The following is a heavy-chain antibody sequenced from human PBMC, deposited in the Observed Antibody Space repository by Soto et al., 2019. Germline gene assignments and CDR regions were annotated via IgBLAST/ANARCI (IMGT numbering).Heavy chain of an antibody. CDR3: AHRAHLGELSSNNWFDP. Sequence: SGPTLVKPTPTLTLTCTFSGFSLSTSGVGVGWIRQPPGKALEWLALIYWDDDKRYSPSLKSRLTITKDTSKNQVVLTMTNMDPVDTATYYCAHRAHLGELSSNNWFDPWGQGTLVTVSS. J-gene: IGHJ5*02. D-gene: IGHD3-16*02. CDR1: GFSLSTSGVG. CDR2: IYWDDDK. V-gene: IGHV2-5*02.